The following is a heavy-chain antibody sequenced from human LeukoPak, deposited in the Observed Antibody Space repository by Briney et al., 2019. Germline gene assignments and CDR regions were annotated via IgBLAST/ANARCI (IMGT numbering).Heavy chain of an antibody. V-gene: IGHV3-74*01. Sequence: GGSLTLSCAASGFTFSSYWMHWVRQAPGKGLVWVTRINSGGSSTSYADSVKGRFTISRDNAKNTLYLQMNSLRAEDTAVYYCARGGSIGSGWYVGDYWGQGTLVTVSS. D-gene: IGHD6-19*01. CDR1: GFTFSSYW. CDR2: INSGGSST. J-gene: IGHJ4*02. CDR3: ARGGSIGSGWYVGDY.